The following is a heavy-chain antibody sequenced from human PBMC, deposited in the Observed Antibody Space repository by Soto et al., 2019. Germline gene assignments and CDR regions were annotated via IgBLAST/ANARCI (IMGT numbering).Heavy chain of an antibody. CDR1: GFTFSGHA. V-gene: IGHV3-33*01. Sequence: ESGGGVAQPGRSLRLSCTVSGFTFSGHAMHWVRQAPGKGLEWVTQIWYDGSNKYYAESVKGRFTISRDNSKNTLYLQMNRLRVEDPAVYYCARDGRGLAPYALDGWGQGPSVTVSS. J-gene: IGHJ6*02. D-gene: IGHD6-19*01. CDR2: IWYDGSNK. CDR3: ARDGRGLAPYALDG.